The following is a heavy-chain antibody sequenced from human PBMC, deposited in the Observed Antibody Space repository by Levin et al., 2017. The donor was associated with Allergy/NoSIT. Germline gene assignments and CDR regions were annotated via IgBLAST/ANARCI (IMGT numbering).Heavy chain of an antibody. Sequence: GESLKISCAASGFTFSNFWMTWVRQAPGKGLEWVATIKPDGTERYYLDSVKGQFTISRDNAKNSLHLQMNTLRAEDTGMYYCVGADVDWSEGAYWGQGTLVTVSS. V-gene: IGHV3-7*03. CDR2: IKPDGTER. CDR3: VGADVDWSEGAY. J-gene: IGHJ4*02. D-gene: IGHD3-9*01. CDR1: GFTFSNFW.